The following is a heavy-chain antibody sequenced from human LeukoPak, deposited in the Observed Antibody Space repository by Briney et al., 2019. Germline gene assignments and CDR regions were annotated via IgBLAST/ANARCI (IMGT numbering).Heavy chain of an antibody. Sequence: GGSLRLSCAASGFTVSSNYMSWVRQAPGKGLEWVSVIYSGGSTYYADSVKGRFTISRDNSKNTLYLQMNSLRAEDTAVYYCARMRWFVEPYYFDYWGQGTLVTVSS. V-gene: IGHV3-53*01. CDR3: ARMRWFVEPYYFDY. J-gene: IGHJ4*02. CDR2: IYSGGST. D-gene: IGHD3-10*01. CDR1: GFTVSSNY.